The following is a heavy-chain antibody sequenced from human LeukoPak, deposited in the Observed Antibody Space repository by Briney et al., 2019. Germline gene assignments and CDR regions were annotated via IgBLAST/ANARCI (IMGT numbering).Heavy chain of an antibody. J-gene: IGHJ4*02. D-gene: IGHD3-22*01. CDR3: AKDYAMIEVVTLFDN. V-gene: IGHV3-23*01. CDR1: GVTFTTYC. CDR2: ISENGGTT. Sequence: GGSLRLSCAASGVTFTTYCMSWVRQPPGKGLEWVSDISENGGTTYYADSVSGRFIIFRDNSKNTLYLQMNSVRDEDTAVYYCAKDYAMIEVVTLFDNWGQGTLVTVSS.